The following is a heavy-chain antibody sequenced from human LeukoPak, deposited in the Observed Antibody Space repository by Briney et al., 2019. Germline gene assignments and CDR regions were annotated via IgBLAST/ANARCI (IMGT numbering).Heavy chain of an antibody. CDR2: ISGSGGST. CDR3: AKQEIYDFWSGYYSNWFDP. D-gene: IGHD3-3*01. V-gene: IGHV3-23*01. CDR1: RFTFSSYA. Sequence: PGGSLRLSCAASRFTFSSYAMSWVRQAPGKGLEWVSAISGSGGSTYYADSVKGRFTISRDNSKNTLYLQMNSLRAEDTAVYYCAKQEIYDFWSGYYSNWFDPWGQGTLVTVSS. J-gene: IGHJ5*02.